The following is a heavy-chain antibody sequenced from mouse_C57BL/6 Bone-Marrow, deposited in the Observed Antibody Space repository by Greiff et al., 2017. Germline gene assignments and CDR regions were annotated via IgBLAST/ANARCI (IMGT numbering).Heavy chain of an antibody. CDR2: ISSGGSYT. V-gene: IGHV5-6*01. Sequence: EVKLMESGGDLVKPGGSLKLSCAASGFTFSSYGMSWVRQTPDKRLEWVATISSGGSYTYYPDSVKGRFTISRDNAKNTLYLQMSSLKSEDTAMYYCARHRDYYGPFAYWGQGTLVTVSA. J-gene: IGHJ3*01. CDR1: GFTFSSYG. CDR3: ARHRDYYGPFAY. D-gene: IGHD1-2*01.